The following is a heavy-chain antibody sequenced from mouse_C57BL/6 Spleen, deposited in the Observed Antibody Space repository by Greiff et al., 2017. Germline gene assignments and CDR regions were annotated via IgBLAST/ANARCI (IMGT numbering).Heavy chain of an antibody. CDR3: ARDDYCSSSWYFDV. D-gene: IGHD1-1*01. Sequence: VMLVESGPGLVQPSQSLSITCTVSGFSLTSYGVHWVRQSPGKGLEWLGVIWSGGSTDYNAAFISRLSISKDNSKSQVFFKMNSLQADDTAIYYCARDDYCSSSWYFDVWGTGTSVTVSS. J-gene: IGHJ1*03. V-gene: IGHV2-2*01. CDR1: GFSLTSYG. CDR2: IWSGGST.